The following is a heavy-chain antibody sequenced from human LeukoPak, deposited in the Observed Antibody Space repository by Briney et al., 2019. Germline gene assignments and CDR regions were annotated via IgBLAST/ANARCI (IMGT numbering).Heavy chain of an antibody. CDR1: GFTFSNYY. V-gene: IGHV3-21*01. D-gene: IGHD6-19*01. CDR2: ISSGSSYI. Sequence: GGSLRLSCAASGFTFSNYYMNWVRQAPGKGLEWVSSISSGSSYIYYADSLKGRFTISRDNAQNSLYLQMNSLRAEDTAVYYCATGVRWYNSALDYWGQGTLVTVSP. CDR3: ATGVRWYNSALDY. J-gene: IGHJ4*02.